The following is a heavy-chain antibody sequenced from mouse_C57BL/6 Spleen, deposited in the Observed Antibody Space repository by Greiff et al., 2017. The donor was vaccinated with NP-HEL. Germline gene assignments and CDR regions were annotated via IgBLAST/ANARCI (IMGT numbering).Heavy chain of an antibody. D-gene: IGHD1-1*01. CDR3: ARGTTVDYFDY. CDR1: GYTFTDYY. V-gene: IGHV1-76*01. J-gene: IGHJ2*01. Sequence: QVQLQQPGAELVRPGASVKLSCKASGYTFTDYYINWVKQRPGQGLEWIARIYPGSGNTYYNEKFKGKATLTAEKSSSTAYMQLSSLTSEDSAVYFCARGTTVDYFDYWGQGTTLTVSS. CDR2: IYPGSGNT.